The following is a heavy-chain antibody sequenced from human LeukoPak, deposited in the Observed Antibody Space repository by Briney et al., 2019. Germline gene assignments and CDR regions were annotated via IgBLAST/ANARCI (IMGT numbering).Heavy chain of an antibody. CDR1: GGSFSGYY. Sequence: SETLSLTCAVYGGSFSGYYWSWIRQPPGKGLEWIGEINHSGSTNYNPSLKSRVTISVDTSKNQFSLKLSSVTAADTAVYYCAREEVVTAWNYWGRGTLVTVSS. V-gene: IGHV4-34*01. D-gene: IGHD2-21*02. J-gene: IGHJ4*02. CDR3: AREEVVTAWNY. CDR2: INHSGST.